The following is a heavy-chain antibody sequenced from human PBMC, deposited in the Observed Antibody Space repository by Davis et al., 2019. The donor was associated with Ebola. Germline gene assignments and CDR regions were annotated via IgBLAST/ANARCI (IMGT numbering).Heavy chain of an antibody. J-gene: IGHJ4*02. CDR3: ARDDESSDWYFDY. CDR1: GSSISTYY. Sequence: LRLSFTASGSSISTYYWSWIRQPAGKGLEWIGRIYDNGNINYNPSLKSRVTMSVDTSKNQFSLKVNSVTAADTAVYYCARDDESSDWYFDYWGQGSLVTVSS. D-gene: IGHD6-19*01. CDR2: IYDNGNI. V-gene: IGHV4-4*07.